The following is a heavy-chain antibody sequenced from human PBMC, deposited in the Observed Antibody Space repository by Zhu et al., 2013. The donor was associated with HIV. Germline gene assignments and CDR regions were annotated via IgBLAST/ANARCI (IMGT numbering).Heavy chain of an antibody. CDR1: GGTFSSYA. CDR2: IIPIFGTA. Sequence: QVQLVQSGAEVKKPGSSVKVSCKASGGTFSSYAISWVRQAPGQGLEWMGGIIPIFGTANYAQKFQGRVTITADESTSTAYMELSSLRSEDTAVYYCARDHIVVVPAAMPNWFDPWGQGTLVTVSS. J-gene: IGHJ5*02. D-gene: IGHD2-2*01. V-gene: IGHV1-69*01. CDR3: ARDHIVVVPAAMPNWFDP.